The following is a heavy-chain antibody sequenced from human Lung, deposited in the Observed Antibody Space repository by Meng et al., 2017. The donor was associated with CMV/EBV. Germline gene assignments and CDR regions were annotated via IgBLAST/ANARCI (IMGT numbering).Heavy chain of an antibody. V-gene: IGHV3-23*01. J-gene: IGHJ4*02. CDR2: ISDRGGST. CDR3: ARAASTWAYYFDY. Sequence: AASGFTFNRGGMSWGRQAPGKGLEWASAISDRGGSTYYADSVKGRFTVSRDNSKSTLCLQMSSLSAEDTAVYYCARAASTWAYYFDYWGQGTLVTVSS. CDR1: GFTFNRGG. D-gene: IGHD5/OR15-5a*01.